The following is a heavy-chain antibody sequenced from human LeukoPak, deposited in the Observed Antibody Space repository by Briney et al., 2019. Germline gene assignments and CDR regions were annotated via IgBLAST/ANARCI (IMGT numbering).Heavy chain of an antibody. CDR2: IYHSGST. CDR3: ARLNTSGSRRGSWFDP. V-gene: IGHV4-38-2*01. CDR1: GYSISSGYY. Sequence: SETLSLTCAVSGYSISSGYYWGWIRQPPGKGLEWIGSIYHSGSTYYNPSLKGRVTISVDTSKNQFSLKLSSVTAADTAVYYCARLNTSGSRRGSWFDPWGQGTLVTVSS. J-gene: IGHJ5*02. D-gene: IGHD1-26*01.